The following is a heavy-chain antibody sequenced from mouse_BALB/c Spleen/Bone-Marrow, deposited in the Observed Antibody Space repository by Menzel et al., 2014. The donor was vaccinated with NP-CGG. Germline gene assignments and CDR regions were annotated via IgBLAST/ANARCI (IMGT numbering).Heavy chain of an antibody. J-gene: IGHJ2*01. D-gene: IGHD2-2*01. CDR2: IDPANGNT. CDR3: ASYVYGYYFDY. CDR1: GFNIKDTY. Sequence: VQPQQSGAELVKPGASVKLSCTASGFNIKDTYMHWVKQRPEQGLEWIGRIDPANGNTKYDPKFQGKASITADTSSNAAYLQLSSLTSEDTAVYYCASYVYGYYFDYWGQDTTLTVSS. V-gene: IGHV14-3*02.